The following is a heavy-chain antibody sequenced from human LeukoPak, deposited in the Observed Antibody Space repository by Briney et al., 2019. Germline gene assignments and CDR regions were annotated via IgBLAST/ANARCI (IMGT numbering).Heavy chain of an antibody. CDR1: GFAFSSYS. CDR3: ARIRSGWFHAFDI. D-gene: IGHD6-19*01. V-gene: IGHV3-7*01. J-gene: IGHJ3*02. Sequence: PGGSLRLSCAASGFAFSSYSMTWVRQAPGKGLQWVANIKQDGSETYYVDSVRGRFSISRDNTKISLYLQMNSLRAEDTAVYYCARIRSGWFHAFDIWGRGTMVTVSS. CDR2: IKQDGSET.